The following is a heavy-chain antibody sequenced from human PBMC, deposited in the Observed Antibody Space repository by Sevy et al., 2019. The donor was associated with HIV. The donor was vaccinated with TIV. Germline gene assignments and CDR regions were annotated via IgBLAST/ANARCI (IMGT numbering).Heavy chain of an antibody. CDR1: GGSISSYY. D-gene: IGHD2-2*01. Sequence: SETLSLTCTVSGGSISSYYWSWIRQPPGKGLEWIGYIYYSGSTNYNPSLKSRVTISVDTSKNQFSLKLSSVTAADTAVYYCARGGGYCRSTRCYGSLDYWGQGTLVTVSS. CDR3: ARGGGYCRSTRCYGSLDY. J-gene: IGHJ4*02. V-gene: IGHV4-59*01. CDR2: IYYSGST.